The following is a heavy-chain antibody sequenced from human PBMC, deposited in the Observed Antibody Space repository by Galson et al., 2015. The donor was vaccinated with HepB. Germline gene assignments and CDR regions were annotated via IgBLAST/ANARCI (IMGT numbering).Heavy chain of an antibody. D-gene: IGHD3-10*01. CDR3: ARDSESPIGFRGVIGGVYSSYGMDF. Sequence: SVKVSCKASGYTFTSYGISWVRQAPGQGLEWMGWISAYNGNTNYAQKLQGRVTMTTDTSTSTAYMELRSLRSDDTAVYYCARDSESPIGFRGVIGGVYSSYGMDFWGQGTTVTVSS. V-gene: IGHV1-18*04. CDR1: GYTFTSYG. J-gene: IGHJ6*02. CDR2: ISAYNGNT.